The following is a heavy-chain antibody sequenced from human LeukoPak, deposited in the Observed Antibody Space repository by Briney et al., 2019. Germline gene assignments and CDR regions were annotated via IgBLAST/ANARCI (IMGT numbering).Heavy chain of an antibody. D-gene: IGHD6-13*01. Sequence: GGSLRLSCAASGFTFSSYWMHWVRQAPGKGLVWVSRINSDGSSTYYADSVKGRFTISRDNSKNTLYLQMNSLRAEDTAVYYCAKERIAAAGTPGSIWGQGTMVTVSS. CDR2: INSDGSST. J-gene: IGHJ3*02. V-gene: IGHV3-74*01. CDR3: AKERIAAAGTPGSI. CDR1: GFTFSSYW.